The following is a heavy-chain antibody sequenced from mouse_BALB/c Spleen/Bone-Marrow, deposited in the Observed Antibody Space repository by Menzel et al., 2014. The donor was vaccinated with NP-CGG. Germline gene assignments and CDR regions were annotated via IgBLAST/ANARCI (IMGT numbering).Heavy chain of an antibody. CDR3: ARIYYGYEFTY. Sequence: VQLQQSGPELLKPGASVKISCKASGYTFTDYNMHWVKQNHGKSLEWIGYIYPYNGVTAYNQKFKSKATLTVDNSSSTAYMEFRSLTSEDSAVYYCARIYYGYEFTYWGQGTLVTVSA. D-gene: IGHD2-2*01. J-gene: IGHJ3*01. V-gene: IGHV1S29*02. CDR2: IYPYNGVT. CDR1: GYTFTDYN.